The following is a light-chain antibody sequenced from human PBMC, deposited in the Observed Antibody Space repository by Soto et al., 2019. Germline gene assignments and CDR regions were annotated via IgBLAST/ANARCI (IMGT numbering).Light chain of an antibody. Sequence: QSALTQPASVSGSPGQSITISCTGTSSDVGSYNYVSWYQQHPGKAPKLMIYEVGNRPSGVSNRFSGSKSSNTASLTISGLQAEDEADYYCSSYASSSTYVFGTGTKVTVL. J-gene: IGLJ1*01. CDR1: SSDVGSYNY. CDR2: EVG. V-gene: IGLV2-14*01. CDR3: SSYASSSTYV.